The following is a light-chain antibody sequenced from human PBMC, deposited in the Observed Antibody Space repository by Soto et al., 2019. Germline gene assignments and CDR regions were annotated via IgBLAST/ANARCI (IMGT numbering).Light chain of an antibody. V-gene: IGLV1-40*01. CDR1: SSNIGAVYD. CDR2: SNT. CDR3: QSYDSILTGSV. Sequence: QSVLTQPPSVSGSPGQTVTISCTWFSSNIGAVYDVHWYQQIPGTAPKLVLYSNTARPSGVPDRFSGSRSGSSGSLAITGLQAEDEADYFCQSYDSILTGSVFGTGTKVTVL. J-gene: IGLJ1*01.